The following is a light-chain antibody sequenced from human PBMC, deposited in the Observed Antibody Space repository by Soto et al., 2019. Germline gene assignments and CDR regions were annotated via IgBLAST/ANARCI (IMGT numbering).Light chain of an antibody. Sequence: DIPMTQSPSTLSASVGDRVTITCRASQSISSWLAWYQQKPGKAPKRLIYKASSLESGVPSRFSGSGSGTEFTLTISSLQPDDFATYYSQQYNSYSLYTFGQGTKLEIK. CDR3: QQYNSYSLYT. CDR2: KAS. V-gene: IGKV1-5*03. J-gene: IGKJ2*01. CDR1: QSISSW.